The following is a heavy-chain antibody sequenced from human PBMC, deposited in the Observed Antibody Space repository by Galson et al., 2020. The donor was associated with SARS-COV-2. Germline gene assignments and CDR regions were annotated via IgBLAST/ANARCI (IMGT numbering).Heavy chain of an antibody. D-gene: IGHD3-22*01. CDR3: ARDGYYYDSSGLFDY. CDR2: ISSSSSYI. CDR1: GFTFSSYS. Sequence: KIGESLKISCAASGFTFSSYSMNWVRQAPGKGLEWVSSISSSSSYIYYADSVKGRFTISRDNAKNSLYLQMNSLRAEDTVVYYCARDGYYYDSSGLFDYWGQGTLVTVSS. J-gene: IGHJ4*02. V-gene: IGHV3-21*01.